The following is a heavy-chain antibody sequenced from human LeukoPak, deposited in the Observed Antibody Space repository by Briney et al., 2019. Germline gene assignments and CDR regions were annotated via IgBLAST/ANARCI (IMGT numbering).Heavy chain of an antibody. J-gene: IGHJ4*02. V-gene: IGHV1-2*02. Sequence: ASVKVSCKASGYTFTCYYMHWVRQAPGQGLEWMGWINPNSGGTNYAQKFQGRVTMTRYTSISTAYMELSRLRSDDTAVYYCVLGMLADYGDHMYYWGQGTLVTVSS. D-gene: IGHD4-17*01. CDR2: INPNSGGT. CDR3: VLGMLADYGDHMYY. CDR1: GYTFTCYY.